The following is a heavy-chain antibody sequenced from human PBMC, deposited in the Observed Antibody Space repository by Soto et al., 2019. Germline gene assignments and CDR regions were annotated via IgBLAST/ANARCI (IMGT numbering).Heavy chain of an antibody. CDR3: ARDRGITIFGVVNAVVDY. CDR1: GYIFINYY. J-gene: IGHJ4*02. Sequence: GASVKVSCKASGYIFINYYIHWVRQAPGHGLEWMAIINPTGGSTNYAQKLQGRVTMTTDASTSTAYMELRSLRSDDTAVYYCARDRGITIFGVVNAVVDYWGQGTLVTVSS. CDR2: INPTGGST. D-gene: IGHD3-3*01. V-gene: IGHV1-46*01.